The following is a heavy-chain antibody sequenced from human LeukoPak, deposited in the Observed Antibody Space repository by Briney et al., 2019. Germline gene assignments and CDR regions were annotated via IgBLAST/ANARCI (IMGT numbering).Heavy chain of an antibody. V-gene: IGHV4-34*01. Sequence: NPSETLSLTCAVYGGAFSAYYWSWIRQSPGKGLKGSAEMNHGGDTNYNPSVNSRVSISVVTSTIQFSLKVTSLTAADTAVYYCARGPTISETGYFDYWGQGTLVTVSS. CDR2: MNHGGDT. CDR3: ARGPTISETGYFDY. CDR1: GGAFSAYY. D-gene: IGHD1-1*01. J-gene: IGHJ4*03.